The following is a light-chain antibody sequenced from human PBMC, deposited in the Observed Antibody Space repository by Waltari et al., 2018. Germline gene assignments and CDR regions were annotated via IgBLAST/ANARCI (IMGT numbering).Light chain of an antibody. J-gene: IGLJ1*01. CDR2: RND. CDR1: ISTTGPKY. Sequence: QSVLTQPPPASATHGQRFTIFSSGRISTTGPKYVYWYPHLPGTTPKLLISRNDQRPSGVPDRFSGSKSGTSASLDISGLRSEDEGDYYCAAWDGGVSGPHVFGTGTKVTVL. V-gene: IGLV1-47*01. CDR3: AAWDGGVSGPHV.